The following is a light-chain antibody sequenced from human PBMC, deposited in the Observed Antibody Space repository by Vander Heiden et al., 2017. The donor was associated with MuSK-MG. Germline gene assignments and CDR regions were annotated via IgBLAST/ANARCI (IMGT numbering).Light chain of an antibody. V-gene: IGKV1-33*01. Sequence: DIQMTQSPSSLSASVGDRVTITCQASQDISDYLNWYQQKPGKAPNLLIFDTSNLTTGVPPRFSGSGSGTDFTLTIRGLQPEDIATYYCQQYKNLPLTFGGGSKVEI. CDR1: QDISDY. CDR2: DTS. J-gene: IGKJ4*01. CDR3: QQYKNLPLT.